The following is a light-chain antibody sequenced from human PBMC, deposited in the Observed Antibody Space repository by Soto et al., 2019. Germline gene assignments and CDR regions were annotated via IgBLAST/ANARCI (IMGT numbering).Light chain of an antibody. CDR1: SSDVGGYNY. Sequence: QSVLTQPASVSGSPGQSITISCTGTSSDVGGYNYVSWYQQHPGKAPKLMIYEVSNRPSGVSNRFSGSKSGNTASLTISGLQAEDEDDYYCSSYTSSSRYVFGTGTKVTVL. CDR3: SSYTSSSRYV. J-gene: IGLJ1*01. V-gene: IGLV2-14*01. CDR2: EVS.